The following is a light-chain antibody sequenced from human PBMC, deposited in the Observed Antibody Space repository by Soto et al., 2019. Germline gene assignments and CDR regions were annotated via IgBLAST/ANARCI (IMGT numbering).Light chain of an antibody. CDR2: SNS. J-gene: IGLJ7*01. CDR1: SSNIGGNT. V-gene: IGLV1-44*01. CDR3: AAWDDSLNRPV. Sequence: QPVLTQPPSASGTPGQRVTISCSGSSSNIGGNTVNWYQQIPGTAPKLLIYSNSQRPSGVPDRFSGSKSGSSASLAISGLQSEDEADYYGAAWDDSLNRPVFGGGTQLTVL.